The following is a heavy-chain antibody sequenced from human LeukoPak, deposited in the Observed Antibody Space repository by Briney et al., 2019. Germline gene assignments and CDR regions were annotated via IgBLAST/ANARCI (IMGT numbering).Heavy chain of an antibody. Sequence: GGSLRLSCAASGFTVISNYMSWVRQAPGKGLEWVSGIYSGGSTYYADSMKGRFTISRDNSKNTLYLQMNSLRAEDTALYYCARVPDAMLGYFDYWGQGTLVTVSS. V-gene: IGHV3-53*01. CDR1: GFTVISNY. CDR2: IYSGGST. CDR3: ARVPDAMLGYFDY. J-gene: IGHJ4*02. D-gene: IGHD2-2*01.